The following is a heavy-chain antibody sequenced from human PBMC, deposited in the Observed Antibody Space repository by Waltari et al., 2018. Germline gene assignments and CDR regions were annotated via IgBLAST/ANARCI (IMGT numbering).Heavy chain of an antibody. CDR1: GGSFSGYY. D-gene: IGHD2-15*01. J-gene: IGHJ6*02. Sequence: QVQLQQWGAGLLKPSETLSLTCAVYGGSFSGYYWSWIRQPPGKGLEWIGEITHSGSTNYNPSLNRRVTIAVDTSKNQCSLKLSSVTAADTAVYYCAREYRCSGGSCYPPYYYYYGMDVWGQGTTVTVSS. V-gene: IGHV4-34*01. CDR3: AREYRCSGGSCYPPYYYYYGMDV. CDR2: ITHSGST.